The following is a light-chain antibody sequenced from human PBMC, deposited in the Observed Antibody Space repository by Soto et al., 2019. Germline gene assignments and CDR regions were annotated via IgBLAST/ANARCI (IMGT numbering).Light chain of an antibody. J-gene: IGKJ1*01. CDR3: HQFGYSPRT. CDR1: QSVSSSY. Sequence: PGERVTLSCRASQSVSSSYLTWYQQKPGQAPRLLIFATSRRATDIPDRFSGSGSGTDFTLAIRRLEPEDFAVYYCHQFGYSPRTFGQGTKVDIK. CDR2: ATS. V-gene: IGKV3-20*01.